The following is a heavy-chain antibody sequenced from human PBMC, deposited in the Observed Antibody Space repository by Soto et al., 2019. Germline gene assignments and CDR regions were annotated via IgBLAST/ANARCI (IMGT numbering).Heavy chain of an antibody. CDR2: IYYSGST. CDR1: GGSVSSGGYY. D-gene: IGHD2-2*01. Sequence: PSETLSLTCTVSGGSVSSGGYYWSWIRQHPGKGLEWIGYIYYSGSTYYNPSLKSRVTIPVDTSKNQFSLKLSSVTAADTAVYYCARVVLYCSSSCFLSLITYYCYVDVWGKTTTVTVSS. CDR3: ARVVLYCSSSCFLSLITYYCYVDV. J-gene: IGHJ6*03. V-gene: IGHV4-31*03.